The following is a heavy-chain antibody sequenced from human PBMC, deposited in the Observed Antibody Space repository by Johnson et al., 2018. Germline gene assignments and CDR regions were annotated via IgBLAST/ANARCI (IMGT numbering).Heavy chain of an antibody. CDR1: GFTFSSYW. CDR2: IKQDGSEK. J-gene: IGHJ3*02. D-gene: IGHD3-16*01. CDR3: ARPPPGYYDYVWGSYAFDI. V-gene: IGHV3-7*01. Sequence: EVQLLESGGGLVQPGGSXRLSCAASGFTFSSYWMSWVRQAPGKGLEWVANIKQDGSEKYYVDSVKGRFPISRDNAKNSLYLQMNSLRAEDTAVYYCARPPPGYYDYVWGSYAFDIWGQGTMVTVSS.